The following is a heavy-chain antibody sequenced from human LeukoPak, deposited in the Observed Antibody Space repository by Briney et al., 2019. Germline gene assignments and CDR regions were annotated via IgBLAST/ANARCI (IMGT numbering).Heavy chain of an antibody. CDR1: GYSFTSHY. CDR3: ARLPRNYGDYVAY. V-gene: IGHV1-2*04. J-gene: IGHJ4*02. D-gene: IGHD4-17*01. Sequence: ASVKVSCKASGYSFTSHYMHWVRQAPGQGLEWMGWINPNSGGTNYARKFQGWVTVTRDTSISTAYMELSRLRSDDTAIYYCARLPRNYGDYVAYWGQGTLVTVSS. CDR2: INPNSGGT.